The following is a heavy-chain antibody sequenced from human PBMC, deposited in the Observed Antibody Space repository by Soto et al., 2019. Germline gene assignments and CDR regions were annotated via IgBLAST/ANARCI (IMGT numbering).Heavy chain of an antibody. Sequence: PGGSLRLSCEASGFAFSGHWMDWVRQAPGRGLEWVANIKEDGSEINYVDSVRGRFTISRDNAQKSLYLYMDNLRAEDTAVYYCGNSDMGYWGQGTLVTVSS. CDR3: GNSDMGY. J-gene: IGHJ4*02. D-gene: IGHD5-18*01. CDR2: IKEDGSEI. CDR1: GFAFSGHW. V-gene: IGHV3-7*05.